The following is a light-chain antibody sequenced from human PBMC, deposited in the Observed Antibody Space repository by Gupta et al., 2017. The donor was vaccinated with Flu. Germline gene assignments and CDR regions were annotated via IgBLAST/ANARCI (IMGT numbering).Light chain of an antibody. Sequence: ITTSSTGTSSAVGGSNYVSWYQPPPEHAPNLMIYDVSSRRSGVADRFSGSKSGTTAALTITGLQAEEAADYYCHSDKSSTNIYVFGSGTKVTVL. CDR3: HSDKSSTNIYV. J-gene: IGLJ1*01. V-gene: IGLV2-14*03. CDR1: SSAVGGSNY. CDR2: DVS.